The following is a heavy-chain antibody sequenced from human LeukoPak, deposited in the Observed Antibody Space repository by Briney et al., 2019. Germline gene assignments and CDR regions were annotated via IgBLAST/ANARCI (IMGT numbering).Heavy chain of an antibody. CDR1: GGTFSSYA. J-gene: IGHJ6*03. V-gene: IGHV1-69*06. Sequence: SVKVSCKASGGTFSSYAISWVRQAPGQGLEWMGRIIPIFGTANYAQKFQGRFTITADKSTSTAYMELSSLRSEDTAVYYCARVSGQGGTAMVRTPYYYMDVWGKGTTVTVSS. CDR3: ARVSGQGGTAMVRTPYYYMDV. CDR2: IIPIFGTA. D-gene: IGHD5-18*01.